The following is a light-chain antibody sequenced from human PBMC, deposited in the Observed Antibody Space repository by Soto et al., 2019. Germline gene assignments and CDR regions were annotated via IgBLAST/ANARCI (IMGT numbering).Light chain of an antibody. V-gene: IGKV3-11*01. CDR1: QSVTSTY. CDR2: DAS. J-gene: IGKJ4*01. CDR3: QQRSNWPLT. Sequence: EIVLTQSPGTLSLSPGEGATLSCRASQSVTSTYLGWYQQKPGQAPSLLIYDASNRATGIPARFSGSGSGTDFTLTISSLEPEDFAVYYCQQRSNWPLTFGGGTKVDIK.